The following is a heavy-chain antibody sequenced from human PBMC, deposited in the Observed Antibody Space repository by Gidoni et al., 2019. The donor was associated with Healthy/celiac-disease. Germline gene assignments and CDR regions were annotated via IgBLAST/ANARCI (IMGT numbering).Heavy chain of an antibody. D-gene: IGHD3-9*01. CDR3: AKDPYYDILTGYPNYYYYYGMDV. J-gene: IGHJ6*02. V-gene: IGHV3-30*18. Sequence: QVQLVESGGGVVQPGRSLRLSCAASGFTFSSYGMHWVRQAPGKGLEWVAVISYDGSNKYYADSVKGRFTISRDNSKNTLYLQMNSLRAEDTAVYYCAKDPYYDILTGYPNYYYYYGMDVWGQGTTVTVSS. CDR1: GFTFSSYG. CDR2: ISYDGSNK.